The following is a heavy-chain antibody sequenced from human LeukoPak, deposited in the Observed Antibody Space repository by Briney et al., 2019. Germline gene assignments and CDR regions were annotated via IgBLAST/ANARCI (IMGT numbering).Heavy chain of an antibody. CDR3: ARSPKMIRGASFDY. D-gene: IGHD3-10*01. CDR2: IDWDDDK. Sequence: SSPTLVNPTGTLTLTCTFSGFSLSTTEMRVNWIRQPPGKALEWLARIDWDDDKFYSTSLKTRLTISKDTSKNQVVLTMTNMDPVDTATYYCARSPKMIRGASFDYWGQGTLVTVSS. V-gene: IGHV2-70*04. J-gene: IGHJ4*02. CDR1: GFSLSTTEMR.